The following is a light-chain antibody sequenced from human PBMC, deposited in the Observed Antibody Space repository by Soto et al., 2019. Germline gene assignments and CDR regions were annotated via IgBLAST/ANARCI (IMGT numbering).Light chain of an antibody. Sequence: PGERATLSCRASPSVSNYLAWYQQKPGQAPRLLIYGAFNRATGIPARFSGSGSGADFTLTISSLEPEDFAVYYCQQRNIWPPVTFGQGTRLENK. CDR3: QQRNIWPPVT. CDR1: PSVSNY. J-gene: IGKJ5*01. V-gene: IGKV3-11*01. CDR2: GAF.